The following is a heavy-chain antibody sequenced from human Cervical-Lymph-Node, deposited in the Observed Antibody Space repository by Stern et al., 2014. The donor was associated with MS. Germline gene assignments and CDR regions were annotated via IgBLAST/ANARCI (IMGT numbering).Heavy chain of an antibody. CDR2: IWYDGSNP. J-gene: IGHJ4*02. CDR3: ASAYSSSHYYFDY. D-gene: IGHD6-13*01. V-gene: IGHV3-33*01. Sequence: VQLVESGGGVVQPGRSLRLSCAASGFSFSRYAMHWVRQAPGKGLEWVALIWYDGSNPYDADSVTGRFPISRDNFKNTLYLQMNSLRAEDTAVYYCASAYSSSHYYFDYWGQGTLVTVSS. CDR1: GFSFSRYA.